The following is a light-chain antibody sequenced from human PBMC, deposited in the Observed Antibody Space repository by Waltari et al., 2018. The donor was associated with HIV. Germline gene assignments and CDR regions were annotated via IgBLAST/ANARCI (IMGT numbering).Light chain of an antibody. CDR3: QQYNDWPLT. Sequence: EIVLTQSPGTLSLSPGERATLSCRASQSVSSSYLAWYQQKPGQAPRLLIYGASTRASGIPARFSGSGSGTEFTLTISSLQSEDFAVYFCQQYNDWPLTFGGGTKVEI. CDR2: GAS. CDR1: QSVSSSY. J-gene: IGKJ4*01. V-gene: IGKV3-15*01.